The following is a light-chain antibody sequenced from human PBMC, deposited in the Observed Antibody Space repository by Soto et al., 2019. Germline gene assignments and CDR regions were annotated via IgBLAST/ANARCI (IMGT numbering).Light chain of an antibody. CDR3: QQANSFPLT. CDR1: QGISSW. J-gene: IGKJ4*01. Sequence: DIQMTQSPSSVSASVGDRVTITCRASQGISSWLVWYQQKPGKAPKLLIYAASSLQSGVPSRFSGSGSGTDFTLPISSLQPEDFATYYCQQANSFPLTFGGGTKVEIK. V-gene: IGKV1-12*01. CDR2: AAS.